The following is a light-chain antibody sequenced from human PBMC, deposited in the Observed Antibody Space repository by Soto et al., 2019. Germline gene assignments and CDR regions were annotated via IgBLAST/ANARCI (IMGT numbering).Light chain of an antibody. CDR3: SSYTSSSTYV. CDR2: DVT. Sequence: QSVLTQPASVSGSPGQSITISCTGTRSDVGGYNYVYWHQQHPGKAPKLMIYDVTNRPSGVSDRFSGSKSGNTASVTISGLQDEDEADYYCSSYTSSSTYVFGAGTKVXVL. J-gene: IGLJ1*01. CDR1: RSDVGGYNY. V-gene: IGLV2-14*01.